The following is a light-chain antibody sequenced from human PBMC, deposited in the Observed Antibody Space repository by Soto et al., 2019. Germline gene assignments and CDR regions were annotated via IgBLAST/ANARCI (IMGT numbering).Light chain of an antibody. CDR2: GAS. CDR3: QHYDRWPLT. V-gene: IGKV3-15*01. J-gene: IGKJ4*01. CDR1: QSVSSN. Sequence: EIVMTQSPATLSVSPGERATLSCRASQSVSSNLAWYQQKPGQAPRLLISGASTRAAGVPARFSGSGSGTEFPLTICSLQSEDFAVYYCQHYDRWPLTFGGGTKVEIE.